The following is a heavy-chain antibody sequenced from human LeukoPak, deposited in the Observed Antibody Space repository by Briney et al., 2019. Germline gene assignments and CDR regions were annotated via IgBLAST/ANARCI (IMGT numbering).Heavy chain of an antibody. Sequence: SVKVSCEASGGTFSSYVISWVRQAPGQGLEWMGGIIPIFGTANYAQKFQGRVTITTDESTSTAYMELSSLRSEDTAVYYCARGDSNYAFDYWGQGTLVTVSS. CDR1: GGTFSSYV. D-gene: IGHD4-11*01. V-gene: IGHV1-69*05. CDR2: IIPIFGTA. J-gene: IGHJ4*02. CDR3: ARGDSNYAFDY.